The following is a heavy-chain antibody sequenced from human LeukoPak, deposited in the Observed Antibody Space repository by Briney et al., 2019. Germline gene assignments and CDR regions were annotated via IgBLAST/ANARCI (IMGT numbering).Heavy chain of an antibody. CDR2: IIPIFGTA. J-gene: IGHJ4*02. CDR3: ARVGLTGQPLYFDY. D-gene: IGHD3-9*01. CDR1: GGTFSSYA. Sequence: SVKVSCRASGGTFSSYAISWVRQAPGQGLEWMGGIIPIFGTANYAQKLQGRVTITTDESTSTAYMELSSLRSEDTAVYYCARVGLTGQPLYFDYWGQGTLVTVSS. V-gene: IGHV1-69*05.